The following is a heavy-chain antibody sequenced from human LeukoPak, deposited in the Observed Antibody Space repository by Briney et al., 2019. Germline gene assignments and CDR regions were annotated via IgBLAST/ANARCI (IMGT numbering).Heavy chain of an antibody. J-gene: IGHJ4*02. CDR2: ISAYSGNT. Sequence: GASVKVSCKASGYTFTSYGISWVRQAPGQGLEWMGWISAYSGNTNYAQKLQGRVTMTTDTSTSTAYMELRSLRSDDTAVYYCARDLEEYCTNGVCYYFDYWGQGTLVTVSS. D-gene: IGHD2-8*01. CDR3: ARDLEEYCTNGVCYYFDY. V-gene: IGHV1-18*01. CDR1: GYTFTSYG.